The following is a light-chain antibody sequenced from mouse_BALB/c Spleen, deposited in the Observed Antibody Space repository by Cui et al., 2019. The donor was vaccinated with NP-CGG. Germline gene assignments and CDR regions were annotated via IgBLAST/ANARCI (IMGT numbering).Light chain of an antibody. CDR1: TGAVTTSNY. CDR3: ALWYSNHWV. V-gene: IGLV1*01. J-gene: IGLJ1*01. Sequence: QAVVTQESALTTLPGETVTLTCRSSTGAVTTSNYANWVQEKPDHLFTGLIGGTNNRAPGVSARFSGSLIGDKAALTITGAQTEDEAIYFCALWYSNHWVFGGGTKLTVL. CDR2: GTN.